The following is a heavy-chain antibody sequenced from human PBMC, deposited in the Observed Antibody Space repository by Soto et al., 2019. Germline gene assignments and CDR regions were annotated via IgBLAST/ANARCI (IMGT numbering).Heavy chain of an antibody. J-gene: IGHJ4*02. V-gene: IGHV3-33*01. CDR2: IWYDGSNE. Sequence: QVQLVESGGGVVQPGRSLRLSCAASGFTFSNNGMHWVRQAPGEGLEWVAVIWYDGSNEYFADSVKGRFTISRDNSKNTLFLQMDSLRAEDTAVYYCGRGVDYRDYAIDYWGQGTLVTVSS. CDR3: GRGVDYRDYAIDY. D-gene: IGHD4-17*01. CDR1: GFTFSNNG.